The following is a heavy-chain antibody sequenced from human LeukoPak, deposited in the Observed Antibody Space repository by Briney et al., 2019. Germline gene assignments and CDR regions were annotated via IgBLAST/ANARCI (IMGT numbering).Heavy chain of an antibody. CDR1: GYTFISHD. D-gene: IGHD1-26*01. CDR3: ARVQGSDTSGSFDH. V-gene: IGHV1-8*01. Sequence: ASVKVSCKTSGYTFISHDINWVRLATGQGLEWMGWMDPNSGNTGYAQRFQGRVTLTRSTSLSEAYMELTSLKFEDTAVYYCARVQGSDTSGSFDHWGQGTLVTVSS. J-gene: IGHJ4*02. CDR2: MDPNSGNT.